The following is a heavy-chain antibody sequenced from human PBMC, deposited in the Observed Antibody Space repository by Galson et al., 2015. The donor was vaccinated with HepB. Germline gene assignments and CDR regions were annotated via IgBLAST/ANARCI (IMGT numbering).Heavy chain of an antibody. J-gene: IGHJ4*02. CDR1: GFTFSNSG. V-gene: IGHV3-30*02. Sequence: SLRLSCATSGFTFSNSGMHWVRQAPGKGLEWVSFIRYDGNERYADSVKGRFTIPRDNSKNTSYLEMNSLGAEDTAVYYCAKDGSYGRDYWGQGTLVTVSS. D-gene: IGHD1-26*01. CDR3: AKDGSYGRDY. CDR2: IRYDGNER.